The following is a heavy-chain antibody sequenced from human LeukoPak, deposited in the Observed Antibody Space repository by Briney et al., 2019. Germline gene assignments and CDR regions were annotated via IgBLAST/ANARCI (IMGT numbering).Heavy chain of an antibody. CDR1: GGSISSGDYY. Sequence: SQTLSLTCTVSGGSISSGDYYWSWIRQPPGKGLEWIGYIYYSGSTYYNPSLKSRVTISVKTYKNQFSLKLSAVPAASTAVYYCSRFSFDFWSGYWFHPWGQGTLVTVSS. J-gene: IGHJ5*02. D-gene: IGHD3-3*01. CDR3: SRFSFDFWSGYWFHP. V-gene: IGHV4-30-4*01. CDR2: IYYSGST.